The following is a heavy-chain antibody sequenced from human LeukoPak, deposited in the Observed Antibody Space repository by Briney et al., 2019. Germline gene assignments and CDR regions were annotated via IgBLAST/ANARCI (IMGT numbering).Heavy chain of an antibody. CDR2: FHLSGST. V-gene: IGHV4-4*02. J-gene: IGHJ4*02. CDR3: TRESGAFSPFGF. D-gene: IGHD1-26*01. CDR1: GGSITTTNW. Sequence: SGTLSLTCAVSGGSITTTNWWSWVRQPPGEGLEWIVEFHLSGSTNYNPSLESRVSMSIDKSKNHLSLEVTSVTAADTAIYYCTRESGAFSPFGFWGQGTLLTVSS.